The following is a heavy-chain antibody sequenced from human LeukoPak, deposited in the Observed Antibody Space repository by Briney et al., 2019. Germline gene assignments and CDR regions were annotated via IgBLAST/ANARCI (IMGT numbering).Heavy chain of an antibody. J-gene: IGHJ4*02. Sequence: GGSLRLSCAASGFTFTNAWMSWVRQAPGKGLEWVGRIKSKTDGETTDYGAPVKGRFTISRDDSTNTLYLQMNSLKSEDTAVYYCTTYGSGRKFDYWGQGILVTVSS. V-gene: IGHV3-15*01. CDR1: GFTFTNAW. CDR2: IKSKTDGETT. CDR3: TTYGSGRKFDY. D-gene: IGHD3-10*01.